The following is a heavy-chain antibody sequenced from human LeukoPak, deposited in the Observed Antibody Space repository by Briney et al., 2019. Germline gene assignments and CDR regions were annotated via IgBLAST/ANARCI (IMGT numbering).Heavy chain of an antibody. CDR2: IKPNSGGT. CDR1: GYTFTGYY. Sequence: ASVKVSCKASGYTFTGYYMHWVRQAPGQGLEWMGWIKPNSGGTNYTQKFQGRVTMTRDTSISTAYMELSRLRSDDTAVYYCARGSIVGATFDYFDYWGQGTLVTVSS. J-gene: IGHJ4*02. CDR3: ARGSIVGATFDYFDY. V-gene: IGHV1-2*02. D-gene: IGHD1-26*01.